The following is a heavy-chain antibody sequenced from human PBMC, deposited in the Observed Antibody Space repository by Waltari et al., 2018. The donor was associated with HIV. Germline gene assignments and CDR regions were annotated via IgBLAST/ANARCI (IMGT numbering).Heavy chain of an antibody. J-gene: IGHJ2*01. CDR3: ARDQDYMGRLSYFDL. CDR1: GFSMSTYG. CDR2: IGFDGRNE. Sequence: QVQLVESGGGVVQPGRSMRLHCAASGFSMSTYGMTCVRQAPGKGLEWVALIGFDGRNEYYSDSVKGRLIISRDNSKSTLYLQMNSLRVEDTAVYFCARDQDYMGRLSYFDLWGRGTLVTVSS. V-gene: IGHV3-33*01. D-gene: IGHD4-4*01.